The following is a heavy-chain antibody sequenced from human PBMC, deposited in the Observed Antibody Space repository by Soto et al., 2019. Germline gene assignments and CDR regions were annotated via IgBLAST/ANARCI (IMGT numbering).Heavy chain of an antibody. CDR2: ISGSGTST. CDR3: AKGPTIFGVVITFEYYYGMDV. V-gene: IGHV3-23*01. D-gene: IGHD3-3*01. Sequence: PGGSLRLSCAASGFILSSSAMSWVRRAPGKGLEWVSAISGSGTSTYYADSVKGRFTISGDNSKNTVYLQMNSLRAEDTAVYYCAKGPTIFGVVITFEYYYGMDVWGQGTTVTVSS. CDR1: GFILSSSA. J-gene: IGHJ6*02.